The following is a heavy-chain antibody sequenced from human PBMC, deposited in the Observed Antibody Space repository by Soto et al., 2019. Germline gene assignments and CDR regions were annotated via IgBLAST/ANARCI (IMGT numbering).Heavy chain of an antibody. Sequence: PVGSLRLSCSTSGFRFNSFAIHWVRQAPGKGLEYVSAINANGGSTYFADSVKGRFSISRDASRNNVFLEMNSLSPEDTAVYHCAKGRSGAYYSDALDVWGQGTTVTVSS. V-gene: IGHV3-64D*06. CDR2: INANGGST. J-gene: IGHJ6*02. CDR1: GFRFNSFA. CDR3: AKGRSGAYYSDALDV. D-gene: IGHD3-10*01.